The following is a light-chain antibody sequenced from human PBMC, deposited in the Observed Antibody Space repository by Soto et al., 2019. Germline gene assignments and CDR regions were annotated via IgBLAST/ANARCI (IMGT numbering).Light chain of an antibody. CDR1: QSVSNNY. V-gene: IGKV3-20*01. Sequence: IVLTQSPGTLSLSPGERATLSCRASQSVSNNYLAWYQQKPGQAPRLLIYGASNRATGIPDRFSGSGSGTDFTLTISRLEPEDFAMYYCQHYDSSPPRWTFGHGTKVDIK. CDR2: GAS. CDR3: QHYDSSPPRWT. J-gene: IGKJ1*01.